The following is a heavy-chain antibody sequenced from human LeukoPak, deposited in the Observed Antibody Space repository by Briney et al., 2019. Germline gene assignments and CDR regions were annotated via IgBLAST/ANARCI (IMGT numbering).Heavy chain of an antibody. CDR1: GFTFSSYS. Sequence: GGSLRLSCAASGFTFSSYSMNWVRQAPGKGLEWVSSISSSSSYIYYADSVKGRFTISRDNAKNSLYLQMNSLRAEDTAVYYCARRIAAVGNSWFDPWGQGTLVTVSS. J-gene: IGHJ5*02. CDR2: ISSSSSYI. D-gene: IGHD6-13*01. V-gene: IGHV3-21*01. CDR3: ARRIAAVGNSWFDP.